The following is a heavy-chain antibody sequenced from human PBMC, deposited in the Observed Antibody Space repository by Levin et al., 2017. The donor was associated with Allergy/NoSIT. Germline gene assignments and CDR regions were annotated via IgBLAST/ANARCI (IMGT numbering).Heavy chain of an antibody. Sequence: GASVKVSCKTSGGTFSNSVINWVRQAPGQGLDWMGRIIPLFGTGNSAQNFQGRVTITADESTSTAYMELSSLGSEDTAVYYCARDDTSGDSTSPLYWGQGTLVSVSS. CDR3: ARDDTSGDSTSPLY. D-gene: IGHD2-15*01. CDR2: IIPLFGTG. CDR1: GGTFSNSV. J-gene: IGHJ4*02. V-gene: IGHV1-69*13.